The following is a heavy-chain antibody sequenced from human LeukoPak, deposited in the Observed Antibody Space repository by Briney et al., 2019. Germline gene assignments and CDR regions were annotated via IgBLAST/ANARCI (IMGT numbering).Heavy chain of an antibody. CDR3: AKSFVGRAALRDAFDI. V-gene: IGHV3-23*01. CDR1: GFTFAIHA. D-gene: IGHD3-3*01. Sequence: GGSLRLSCAASGFTFAIHAMTWVRQAPGKGLEWVSGISGDGASTHYAESVKGQFTISRDNSQNTLFLQMNSLRAEDTAVYYCAKSFVGRAALRDAFDIWGQGTMVTVSS. CDR2: ISGDGAST. J-gene: IGHJ3*02.